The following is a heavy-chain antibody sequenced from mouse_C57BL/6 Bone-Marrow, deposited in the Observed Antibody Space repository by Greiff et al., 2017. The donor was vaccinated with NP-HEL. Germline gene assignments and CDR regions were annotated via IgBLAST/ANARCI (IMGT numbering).Heavy chain of an antibody. J-gene: IGHJ2*01. V-gene: IGHV2-9-1*01. CDR2: IWPGGGT. D-gene: IGHD2-4*01. CDR3: VLYDYDENYLDY. Sequence: VKLMESGPGLVAPSQSLSITCTVSGFSLTSYAISWVRQPPGKGLEWLGVIWPGGGTNYTLALKSRLSISKDNSKSQVFLKMNSLQTDDTARYYCVLYDYDENYLDYWGQGTTLTVSS. CDR1: GFSLTSYA.